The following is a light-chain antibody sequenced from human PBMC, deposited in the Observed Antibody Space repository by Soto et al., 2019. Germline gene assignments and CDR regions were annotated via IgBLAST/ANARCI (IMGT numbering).Light chain of an antibody. CDR2: DAS. CDR1: QSVSSN. V-gene: IGKV3-15*01. Sequence: EIVMTQFPATLCVSPGERATLSCRPSQSVSSNLAWHQQKPGQAPRILMYDASTRATGIPARFSGSGSGTEFTLTISSLQSEDFAFYYCQQYNNWPPITFGQGTRLEI. J-gene: IGKJ5*01. CDR3: QQYNNWPPIT.